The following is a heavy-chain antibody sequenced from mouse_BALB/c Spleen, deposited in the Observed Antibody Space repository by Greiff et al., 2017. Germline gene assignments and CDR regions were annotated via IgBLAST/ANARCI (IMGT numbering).Heavy chain of an antibody. Sequence: QVQLQQSGAELVKPGASVKLSCKASGYTFTSYYMYWVKQRPGQGLEWIGEINPSNGGTNFNEKFKSKATLTVDKSSSTAYMQLSSLTSEDSAVCYCTGEDTAAHYFDYWGQGTTLTVSS. CDR1: GYTFTSYY. J-gene: IGHJ2*01. V-gene: IGHV1S81*02. CDR3: TGEDTAAHYFDY. CDR2: INPSNGGT.